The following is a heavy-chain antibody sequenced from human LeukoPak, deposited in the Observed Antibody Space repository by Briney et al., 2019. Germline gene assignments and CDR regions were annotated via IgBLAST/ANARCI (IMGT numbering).Heavy chain of an antibody. J-gene: IGHJ4*02. CDR1: GYIFNTNG. D-gene: IGHD3-3*01. Sequence: GASVKVSCKGSGYIFNTNGINWVRQAPGQGLEWMGWINPNSGGTNYAQKFQGRVTMTRDTSISTAYMELSRLRSDDTAVYYCARDVTYDFWSGYPDYWGQGTLVTVSS. V-gene: IGHV1-2*02. CDR3: ARDVTYDFWSGYPDY. CDR2: INPNSGGT.